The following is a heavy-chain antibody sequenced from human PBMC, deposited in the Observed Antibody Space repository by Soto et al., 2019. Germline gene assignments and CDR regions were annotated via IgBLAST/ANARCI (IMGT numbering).Heavy chain of an antibody. Sequence: SETLSLTCTVSGGSISSYYWSWIRQPPGKGLEWIGYIYYSGSTNYNPSLKSRVTISVDTSKNQFSLKLSSVTAADTAVYYCARAKYYDFWSGYLNWFDPWGQGTLVTVYS. CDR1: GGSISSYY. J-gene: IGHJ5*02. V-gene: IGHV4-59*01. CDR2: IYYSGST. D-gene: IGHD3-3*01. CDR3: ARAKYYDFWSGYLNWFDP.